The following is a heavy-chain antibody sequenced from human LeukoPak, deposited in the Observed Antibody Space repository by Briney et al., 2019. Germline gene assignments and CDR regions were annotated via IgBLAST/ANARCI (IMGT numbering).Heavy chain of an antibody. CDR3: AKDSDYDFWSGYLDV. CDR1: GFTFSSYG. Sequence: GGSLRLSCAASGFTFSSYGMNWVRQAPGKGLEWVSLISGSGDSTYYADSVKGRFTISRDNSKNTLYLQMNSLRAEDTAVYYCAKDSDYDFWSGYLDVWGKGTTVTVSS. CDR2: ISGSGDST. J-gene: IGHJ6*04. D-gene: IGHD3-3*01. V-gene: IGHV3-23*01.